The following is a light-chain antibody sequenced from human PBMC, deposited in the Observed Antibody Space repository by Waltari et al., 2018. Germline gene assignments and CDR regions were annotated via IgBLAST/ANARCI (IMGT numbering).Light chain of an antibody. CDR3: QQSYSPRWT. Sequence: DIQMTQSPPSLSASVGDSVPLTCRSSQIIDDSLNLYQHKPGKAPQLLVYVTSTLQPGVPSSFSGSGSGTDFTLTISSLQPEDFATYYCQQSYSPRWTFGQGTKVEIK. CDR2: VTS. V-gene: IGKV1-39*01. CDR1: QIIDDS. J-gene: IGKJ1*01.